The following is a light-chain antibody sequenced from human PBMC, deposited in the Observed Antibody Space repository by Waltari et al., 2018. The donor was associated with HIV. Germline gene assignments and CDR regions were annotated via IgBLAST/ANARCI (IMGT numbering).Light chain of an antibody. Sequence: QSVLTQPPSASGTPGQRVTISCSGSSSNIEFNYVYWYQQVPGTAPKLLIYKNEQGPSGVPDRFSAAKSGTSASLVISGLRSEDEADYYCAAWDDRLSGRVFGTGTRVTVL. CDR1: SSNIEFNY. J-gene: IGLJ1*01. CDR2: KNE. CDR3: AAWDDRLSGRV. V-gene: IGLV1-47*01.